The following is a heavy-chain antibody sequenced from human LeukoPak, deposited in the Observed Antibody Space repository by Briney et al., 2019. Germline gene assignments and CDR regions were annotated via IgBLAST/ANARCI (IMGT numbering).Heavy chain of an antibody. J-gene: IGHJ3*02. D-gene: IGHD3-22*01. CDR1: GYTFTSYD. CDR3: ARGYDSSGYTYVCAFDI. CDR2: MNPNSGNT. V-gene: IGHV1-8*01. Sequence: ASVKVSCKASGYTFTSYDINWVRQATGQGLEWMGWMNPNSGNTGYAQKFQGRVTMTRNTSISTAYMELSRLRSDDTAVYYCARGYDSSGYTYVCAFDIWGQGTMVTVSS.